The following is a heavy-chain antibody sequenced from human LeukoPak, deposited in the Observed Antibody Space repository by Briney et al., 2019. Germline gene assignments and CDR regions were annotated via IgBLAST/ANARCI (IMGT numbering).Heavy chain of an antibody. Sequence: SETLSLTCTVSGGSISSGGYYWNWIRQHPGKGLEWIGYIYYSGSTYYNPSLSSRVTISVDTSKNQFSLKLSSVTAADTAVYYCAREEGGRNGNENWFDPWGQGTLVTVSS. CDR2: IYYSGST. D-gene: IGHD1-1*01. J-gene: IGHJ5*02. CDR3: AREEGGRNGNENWFDP. V-gene: IGHV4-31*03. CDR1: GGSISSGGYY.